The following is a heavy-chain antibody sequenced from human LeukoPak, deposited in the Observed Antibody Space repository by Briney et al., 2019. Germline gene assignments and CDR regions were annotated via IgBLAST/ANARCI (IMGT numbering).Heavy chain of an antibody. CDR2: ISSSSSYI. D-gene: IGHD3-22*01. V-gene: IGHV3-21*01. CDR1: GFTFSSYS. CDR3: ARDLNTASYYDSRKRDY. Sequence: GGSLRLSCAASGFTFSSYSMNWVRQAPGKGLEWVSSISSSSSYIYYADSVKGRFTISRDNAKNSLYLQMNSLRAEDTAVYYCARDLNTASYYDSRKRDYWGQGTLVTVSS. J-gene: IGHJ4*02.